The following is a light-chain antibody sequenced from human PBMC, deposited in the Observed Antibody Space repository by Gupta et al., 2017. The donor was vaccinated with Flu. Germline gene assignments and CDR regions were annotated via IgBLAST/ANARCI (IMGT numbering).Light chain of an antibody. CDR1: QSISSTF. V-gene: IGKV3-20*01. Sequence: EIVLTQSPGTLSLSPGERATLSCRASQSISSTFLAWYQQKSGQAPRLLIYGASSRVTGIPDRFTGSGSGTDFTLTSNRLEPEDFAVYYLQQYTGSHSFGQGSKLEIK. CDR2: GAS. J-gene: IGKJ2*03. CDR3: QQYTGSHS.